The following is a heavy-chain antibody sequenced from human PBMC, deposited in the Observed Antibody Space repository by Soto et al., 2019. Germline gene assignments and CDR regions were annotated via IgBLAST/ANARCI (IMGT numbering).Heavy chain of an antibody. Sequence: ASVKVSCKASGYTFTSYYMHWVRQAPGQGLEWMGIINPSGGSTSYAQKFQGRVTMTRDKSTSTVYMELSSLGSEDTAVYYCASKGQGRIAVAVKFDYWGPGTLVTVSS. CDR2: INPSGGST. CDR1: GYTFTSYY. J-gene: IGHJ4*02. V-gene: IGHV1-46*01. D-gene: IGHD6-19*01. CDR3: ASKGQGRIAVAVKFDY.